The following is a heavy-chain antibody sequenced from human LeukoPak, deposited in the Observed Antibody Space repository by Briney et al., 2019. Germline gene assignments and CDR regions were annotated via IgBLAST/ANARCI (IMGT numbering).Heavy chain of an antibody. D-gene: IGHD6-19*01. CDR1: GGSISSNSYY. CDR3: AREVAGTPWIDY. Sequence: SETLSLTCTVSGGSISSNSYYWGWIRQPPGKGLEWIGNIYYNGGTYNNPSLKSRVTIFVDTSKNQFSLKLNSVTATDTAVYYCAREVAGTPWIDYWGQGTLVTVSS. CDR2: IYYNGGT. J-gene: IGHJ4*02. V-gene: IGHV4-39*02.